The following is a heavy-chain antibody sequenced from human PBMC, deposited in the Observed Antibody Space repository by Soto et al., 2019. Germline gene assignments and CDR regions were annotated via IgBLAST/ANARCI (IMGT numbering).Heavy chain of an antibody. Sequence: GALRLSCVGSGFTFSSYGMHWVRQAPGKGLECVAVISDTGSSHYYAASVEGRFTISRENSKNTLSLHMDRLRVEDTAVYYCAKDRGGDCPDNSCYFGADYWGQGTPVTVSS. D-gene: IGHD2-2*01. V-gene: IGHV3-30*18. CDR2: ISDTGSSH. CDR1: GFTFSSYG. J-gene: IGHJ4*02. CDR3: AKDRGGDCPDNSCYFGADY.